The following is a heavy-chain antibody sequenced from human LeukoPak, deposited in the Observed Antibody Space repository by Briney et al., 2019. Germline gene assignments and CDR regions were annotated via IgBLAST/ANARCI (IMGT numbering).Heavy chain of an antibody. D-gene: IGHD3-16*02. V-gene: IGHV4-59*01. CDR1: GGSIRSYY. Sequence: PSETLSLTCTVSGGSIRSYYWSWIRQPPGKRLEWIGYIYYSGSISYNPSLKSRVTISVDTSKNQFSLKLSSVTAADTAVYYCARMTYDYVWGSYRFLGAFDIWGQGTMVTVSS. CDR3: ARMTYDYVWGSYRFLGAFDI. CDR2: IYYSGSI. J-gene: IGHJ3*02.